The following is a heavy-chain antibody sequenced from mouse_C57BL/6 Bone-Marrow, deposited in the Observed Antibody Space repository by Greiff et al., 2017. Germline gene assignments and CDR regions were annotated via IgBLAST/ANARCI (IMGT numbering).Heavy chain of an antibody. CDR3: ARGHYGSSPWFAY. J-gene: IGHJ3*01. V-gene: IGHV2-2*01. D-gene: IGHD1-1*01. CDR1: GFSLTSYG. CDR2: IWSGGST. Sequence: QVQLKQSGPGLVQPSQSLSITCPVSGFSLTSYGVHWVRQSPGKGLEWLGVIWSGGSTDYNAAFISRLSISKDNSKSQVFFKMNSLQADDTAIYYCARGHYGSSPWFAYWGQGTLVTVSA.